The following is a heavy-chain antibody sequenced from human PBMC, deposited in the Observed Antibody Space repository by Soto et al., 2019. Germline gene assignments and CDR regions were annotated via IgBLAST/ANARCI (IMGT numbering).Heavy chain of an antibody. CDR1: GYSFTTYW. Sequence: PGESLKISCKGSGYSFTTYWIGWVRQIPGKGLEWMGIIYPGDSDTRYSPSSQGQVTISADTSVSTAYLQWRSLKASDTAMYYCARHVPSQYTAMVPFGPWGQGTLVTVSS. D-gene: IGHD5-18*01. J-gene: IGHJ5*02. V-gene: IGHV5-51*01. CDR2: IYPGDSDT. CDR3: ARHVPSQYTAMVPFGP.